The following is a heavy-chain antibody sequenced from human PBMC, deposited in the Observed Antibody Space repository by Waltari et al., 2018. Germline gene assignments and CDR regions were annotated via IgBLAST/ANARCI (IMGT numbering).Heavy chain of an antibody. V-gene: IGHV4-59*01. CDR2: IYYSGST. J-gene: IGHJ6*03. Sequence: QVQLQESGPGLVKPSETLSLTCTVSGGSISRYYGSWNGQPPGKGLEWIGYIYYSGSTNYNPSLKSRVTISVDTSKNQFSLKLSSVTAADTAVYYCARVPAATLYYYYMDVWGKGTTVTVSS. CDR3: ARVPAATLYYYYMDV. D-gene: IGHD2-2*01. CDR1: GGSISRYY.